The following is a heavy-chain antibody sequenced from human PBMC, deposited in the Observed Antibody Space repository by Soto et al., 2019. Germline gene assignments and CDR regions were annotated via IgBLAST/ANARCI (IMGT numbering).Heavy chain of an antibody. CDR2: IKQDGSEK. V-gene: IGHV3-7*01. CDR3: ESDEVYAFDL. Sequence: GGSLRLSCAVSGFTFSSYWMSWIRQAPGKGLEWVANIKQDGSEKYFVDSGRGRFTISRDNAKNSLYLQMNSLGAEDTAVYYCESDEVYAFDLWGQGTMVTVSS. CDR1: GFTFSSYW. J-gene: IGHJ3*01.